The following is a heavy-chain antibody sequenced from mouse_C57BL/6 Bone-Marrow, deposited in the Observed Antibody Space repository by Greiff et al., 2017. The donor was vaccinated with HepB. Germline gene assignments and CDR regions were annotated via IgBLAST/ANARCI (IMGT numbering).Heavy chain of an antibody. CDR1: GYTFTDYY. V-gene: IGHV1-76*01. D-gene: IGHD1-1*01. CDR3: ARDESYYYGSSLGYYAMDY. J-gene: IGHJ4*01. CDR2: IYPGSGNT. Sequence: QVQLQQSGAELVRPGASVKLSCKASGYTFTDYYINWVKQRPGQGLEWIARIYPGSGNTYYNEKFKGKATLTAEKSSSTAYMQLSSLPSEDSAVYFCARDESYYYGSSLGYYAMDYWGQGTSVTVSS.